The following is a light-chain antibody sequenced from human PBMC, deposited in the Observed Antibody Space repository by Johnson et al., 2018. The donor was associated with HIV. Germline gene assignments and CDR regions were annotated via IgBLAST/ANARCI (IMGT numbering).Light chain of an antibody. CDR1: SSNIGNNY. Sequence: QSVLTQPPSVSAAPGQKVTISCSGSSSNIGNNYVSWYQQLPGTAPKLLIYENNKRPSWIPDRFSGSKSGTSATLGITGLQTGDEADYYCGTWDSSLSAAYVCGTGTKVTVL. CDR2: ENN. V-gene: IGLV1-51*02. CDR3: GTWDSSLSAAYV. J-gene: IGLJ1*01.